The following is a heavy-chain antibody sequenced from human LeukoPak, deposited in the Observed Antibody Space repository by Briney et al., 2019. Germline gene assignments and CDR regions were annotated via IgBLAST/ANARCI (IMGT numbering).Heavy chain of an antibody. CDR3: ARGWEEIAAAPSYYLDY. J-gene: IGHJ4*02. CDR1: GGTFSSYA. Sequence: ASVKVSCKASGGTFSSYAISWVRQAPGQGLEWMGGIIPIFGTANYAQKFQGRVTITADESTSTAYMELSSLRSEDTAVYYCARGWEEIAAAPSYYLDYWGQGTLVTVSS. D-gene: IGHD6-13*01. V-gene: IGHV1-69*13. CDR2: IIPIFGTA.